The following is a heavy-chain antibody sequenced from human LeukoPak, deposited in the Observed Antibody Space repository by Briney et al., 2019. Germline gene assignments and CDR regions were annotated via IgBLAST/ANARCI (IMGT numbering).Heavy chain of an antibody. CDR3: ARSCSGRTCNFPKFEP. Sequence: PGGSLRLSCAASGFTFSSYWMSWVRQAPGKGLEWGAHIKQDGRDKYCADSVRGRFTVSRGNAKDSLSLQMNSQRAEDTAVYYCARSCSGRTCNFPKFEPWGQGTLVTVSS. J-gene: IGHJ5*02. V-gene: IGHV3-7*01. CDR1: GFTFSSYW. D-gene: IGHD2-15*01. CDR2: IKQDGRDK.